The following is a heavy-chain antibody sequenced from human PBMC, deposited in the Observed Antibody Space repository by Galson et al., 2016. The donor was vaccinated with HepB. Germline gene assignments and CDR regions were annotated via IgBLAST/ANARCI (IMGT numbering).Heavy chain of an antibody. V-gene: IGHV4-34*01. J-gene: IGHJ4*02. CDR2: IVYNGST. Sequence: SETLSLTCAVSGTSSFIHYYWSWIRQPPGKGLEWIGDIVYNGSTNYNPSLKSRVTISLDTSKNQFSLRLTSVTAAETAVSYCARGGWFYYDTSDDAGDFWGQGILVTVSS. D-gene: IGHD3-22*01. CDR1: GTSSFIHYY. CDR3: ARGGWFYYDTSDDAGDF.